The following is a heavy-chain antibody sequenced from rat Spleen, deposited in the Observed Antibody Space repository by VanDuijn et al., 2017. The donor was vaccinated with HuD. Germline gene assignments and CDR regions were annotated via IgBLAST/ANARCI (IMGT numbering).Heavy chain of an antibody. V-gene: IGHV2-63*01. Sequence: QVQLKESGPGLMQPSQTLSLTCTVSGFSLTSYSVHWVRQPPGKGLEWMGRMRHNGDTSYNSGLRSRLSISRDTSKNQVFLKMISLPTDVTGTYYCTRDGTTGVFGYVIDAWGQGASVTVSS. CDR2: MRHNGDT. CDR1: GFSLTSYS. CDR3: TRDGTTGVFGYVIDA. D-gene: IGHD1-11*01. J-gene: IGHJ4*01.